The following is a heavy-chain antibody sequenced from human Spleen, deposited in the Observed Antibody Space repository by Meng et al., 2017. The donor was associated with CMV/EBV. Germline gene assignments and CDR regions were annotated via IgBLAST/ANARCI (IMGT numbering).Heavy chain of an antibody. CDR2: INDSGTT. J-gene: IGHJ6*02. CDR3: ASGNCSASSCYTGDYYGLDV. D-gene: IGHD2-2*01. V-gene: IGHV4-59*01. CDR1: GGPINDYS. Sequence: SETLSLTCTVSGGPINDYSWNWIRQPPGKGLEWIGYINDSGTTKYNAALKSRVNISLDTSKNQFSLMLNSVTAADTAVYYCASGNCSASSCYTGDYYGLDVWGQGTTVTVSS.